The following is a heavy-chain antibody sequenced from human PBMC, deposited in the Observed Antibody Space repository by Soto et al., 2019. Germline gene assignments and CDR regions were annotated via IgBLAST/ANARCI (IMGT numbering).Heavy chain of an antibody. CDR1: GGSISSYY. Sequence: SETLSLTCTVSGGSISSYYWSWIRQPPGKGLEWIGYIYYSGSTNYNPSLKSRVTISVDTSKNQFSLKLSSVTAADTAVYYCASSTAYYDFWSGYHFDYWGQGTLVTVSS. CDR2: IYYSGST. J-gene: IGHJ4*02. D-gene: IGHD3-3*01. CDR3: ASSTAYYDFWSGYHFDY. V-gene: IGHV4-59*01.